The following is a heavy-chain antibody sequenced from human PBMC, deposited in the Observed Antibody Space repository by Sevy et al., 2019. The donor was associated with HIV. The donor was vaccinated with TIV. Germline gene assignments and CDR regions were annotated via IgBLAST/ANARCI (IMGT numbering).Heavy chain of an antibody. J-gene: IGHJ4*02. Sequence: ASVKVSCTASGYTFTNNDIIWVRQATGQWLEWMGGMNPNSADTGYALKFQGRVTLTNNPSRSTAYMELGSLTSEDTAVYYCAHVSPCGGDCYYFDFWGQGTLLTVSS. D-gene: IGHD2-21*02. V-gene: IGHV1-8*01. CDR3: AHVSPCGGDCYYFDF. CDR1: GYTFTNND. CDR2: MNPNSADT.